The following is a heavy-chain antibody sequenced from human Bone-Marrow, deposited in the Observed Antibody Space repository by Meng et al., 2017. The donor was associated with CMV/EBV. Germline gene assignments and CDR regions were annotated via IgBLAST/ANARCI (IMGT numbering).Heavy chain of an antibody. CDR3: TTDPLLREMTP. CDR1: GFTFSSYA. D-gene: IGHD5-24*01. J-gene: IGHJ4*02. Sequence: GGSLRLSCAASGFTFSSYAMSWVRQAPGKGLEWVSAISGSGGSTYYADSVKGRFTISRDNSKNTLYLQMNSLQIEDTAVYYCTTDPLLREMTPWGQGTLVTVSS. CDR2: ISGSGGST. V-gene: IGHV3-23*01.